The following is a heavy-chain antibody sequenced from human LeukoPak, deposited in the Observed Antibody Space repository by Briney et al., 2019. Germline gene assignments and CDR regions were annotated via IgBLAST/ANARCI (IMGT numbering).Heavy chain of an antibody. CDR1: GFTFRSYW. V-gene: IGHV3-74*01. CDR3: ARDSNDFWSGSHDAFDI. CDR2: IYTDGSST. J-gene: IGHJ3*02. D-gene: IGHD3-3*01. Sequence: GGSLRLSCAASGFTFRSYWMHWVRQAPGKGLVWVSRIYTDGSSTSYADSVRGRFTISRDNAKNTLYLQMNSLRAEDTAVYYCARDSNDFWSGSHDAFDIWGQGTMVTVSS.